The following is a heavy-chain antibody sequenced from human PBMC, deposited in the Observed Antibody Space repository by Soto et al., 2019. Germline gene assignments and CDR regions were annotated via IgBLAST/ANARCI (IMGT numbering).Heavy chain of an antibody. CDR2: MNPNSGNT. V-gene: IGHV1-8*01. J-gene: IGHJ6*02. CDR1: GYTFTSYD. CDR3: ARVRKSGYYGDV. Sequence: ASVKVSCKASGYTFTSYDINWVRQATGQGLEWMGWMNPNSGNTGYAQKFQGRVTMTRNTSISTAYMELSSLRSEDTAVYYCARVRKSGYYGDVWGQGTTVTVSS. D-gene: IGHD3-22*01.